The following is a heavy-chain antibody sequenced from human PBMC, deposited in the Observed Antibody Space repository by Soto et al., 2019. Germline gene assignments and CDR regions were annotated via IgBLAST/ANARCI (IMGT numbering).Heavy chain of an antibody. CDR1: GYTFTNSD. D-gene: IGHD2-15*01. CDR2: MNPDSGHA. CDR3: ARRPHCRGGVCYYGLDN. J-gene: IGHJ4*02. Sequence: QVQLVQSGAEVKKPGASVKVSCKASGYTFTNSDINWVRQAPGQGLAWMGWMNPDSGHAAYAQKFQGRVTLNTSTSTSTVYMEMRSLGSEDTAVYYCARRPHCRGGVCYYGLDNWGQGTLVTVSS. V-gene: IGHV1-8*01.